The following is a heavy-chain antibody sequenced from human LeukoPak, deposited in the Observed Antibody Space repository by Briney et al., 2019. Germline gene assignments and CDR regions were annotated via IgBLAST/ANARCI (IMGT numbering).Heavy chain of an antibody. V-gene: IGHV3-21*01. CDR3: GTTSPYYYYYMDV. J-gene: IGHJ6*03. D-gene: IGHD1-1*01. Sequence: GGSLRLSCAASGFTSRSYWMHWVRQAPGKGLEWVSSISSSSSYIYYADSVKGRFTISRDNAKNSLYLQMNSLRAEDTAVYYCGTTSPYYYYYMDVWGKGTTVTVSS. CDR1: GFTSRSYW. CDR2: ISSSSSYI.